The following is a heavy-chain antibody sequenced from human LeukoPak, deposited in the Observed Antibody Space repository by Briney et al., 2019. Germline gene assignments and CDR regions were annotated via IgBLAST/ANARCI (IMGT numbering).Heavy chain of an antibody. CDR1: GFTFSSYV. J-gene: IGHJ3*02. V-gene: IGHV3-21*01. D-gene: IGHD5-18*01. Sequence: GGSLRLSCAASGFTFSSYVMSWVRQAPGKGLEWVAALTSSSDTTYYGDSVKGRFTISRDNAMNSLYLQMNSLRAEDTAVYYCAREYSYGYYNAFDIWGQGTMVTVSS. CDR3: AREYSYGYYNAFDI. CDR2: LTSSSDTT.